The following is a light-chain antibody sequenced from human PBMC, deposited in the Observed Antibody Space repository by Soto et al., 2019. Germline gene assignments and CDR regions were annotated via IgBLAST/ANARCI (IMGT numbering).Light chain of an antibody. V-gene: IGKV1-9*01. J-gene: IGKJ4*01. CDR1: QGISSY. Sequence: DIQLTQSPSFLSASVGDRVTITCRASQGISSYVAWYPQKPGKAPQVLIYAASTLKRGVPSRFSGRGSGTECTLTICSLQPEDFATYHCQQVKKYALTFGGGTRLEIK. CDR2: AAS. CDR3: QQVKKYALT.